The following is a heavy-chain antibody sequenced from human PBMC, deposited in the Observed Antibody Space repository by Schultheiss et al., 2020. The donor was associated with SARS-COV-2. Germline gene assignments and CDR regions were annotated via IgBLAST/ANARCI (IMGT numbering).Heavy chain of an antibody. J-gene: IGHJ4*02. Sequence: GGSLRLSCAASGFTFSSFGMHWVRQAPGKGLEWVSAIGTAGDTYYPGSVKGRFTISRDNSKNTLYLQMNSLRAEDTAEYYCAKEDRYCSSTSCYAGFDYWGQGTLVTVSS. CDR1: GFTFSSFG. CDR3: AKEDRYCSSTSCYAGFDY. CDR2: IGTAGDT. V-gene: IGHV3-23*01. D-gene: IGHD2-2*01.